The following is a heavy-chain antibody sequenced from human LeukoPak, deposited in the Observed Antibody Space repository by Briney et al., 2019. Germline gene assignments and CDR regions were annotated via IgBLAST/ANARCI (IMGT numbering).Heavy chain of an antibody. CDR1: GYTFTSYY. D-gene: IGHD3-16*01. Sequence: ASVKVSCKASGYTFTSYYMHWVRQAPGQGLEWMGIINPSGGSTSYAQKFQGRVTMTRDTSTSTVYMELSSLRSEDTAVYYCARDKGVHVYDYVWGSWDYWGQGTLVTVSS. J-gene: IGHJ4*02. CDR2: INPSGGST. V-gene: IGHV1-46*01. CDR3: ARDKGVHVYDYVWGSWDY.